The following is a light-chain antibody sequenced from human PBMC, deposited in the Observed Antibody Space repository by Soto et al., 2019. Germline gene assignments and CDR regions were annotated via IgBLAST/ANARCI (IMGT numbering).Light chain of an antibody. CDR2: GDT. V-gene: IGLV1-40*01. Sequence: QSVLTQPPSVSGAPGQRVTISCTRSSSNIGAYYDVHWYQQFPGTAPKLLIYGDTNRPSGVPDRFSGSKSDTSASLAITGLQVEDEADYYCQSYDSSLNGYVFGTGTKLTVL. CDR3: QSYDSSLNGYV. J-gene: IGLJ1*01. CDR1: SSNIGAYYD.